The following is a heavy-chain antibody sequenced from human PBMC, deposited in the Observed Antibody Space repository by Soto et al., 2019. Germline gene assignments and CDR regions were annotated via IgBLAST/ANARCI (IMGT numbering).Heavy chain of an antibody. CDR3: VHSRCGGDCLQSYSSHYYYGMDI. J-gene: IGHJ6*02. V-gene: IGHV2-5*02. CDR2: IYWDGDR. CDR1: GFSLTTGGMG. Sequence: SGPTLVNPTQTLTLACTFSGFSLTTGGMGVGWIRQPPGKAPEWLALIYWDGDRRYRPSLMSRLTIAKDTSKNQVVLTMTNMDPVDPATYYCVHSRCGGDCLQSYSSHYYYGMDIWGQGTTVTV. D-gene: IGHD2-21*02.